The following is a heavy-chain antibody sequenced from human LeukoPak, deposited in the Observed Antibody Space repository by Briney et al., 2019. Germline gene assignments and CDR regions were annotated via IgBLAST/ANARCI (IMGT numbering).Heavy chain of an antibody. Sequence: PSETLSLTCTVSGGSISSYYWSWIRQPAGKGLEWIGRIYTSGSTNYNPSLKSRVTMSVDTSKNQFSLKLSSVTAADTAVYYCARQPRVDFWSGYHNNWFDPWGQGTLVTVSS. V-gene: IGHV4-4*07. CDR2: IYTSGST. CDR3: ARQPRVDFWSGYHNNWFDP. CDR1: GGSISSYY. D-gene: IGHD3-3*01. J-gene: IGHJ5*02.